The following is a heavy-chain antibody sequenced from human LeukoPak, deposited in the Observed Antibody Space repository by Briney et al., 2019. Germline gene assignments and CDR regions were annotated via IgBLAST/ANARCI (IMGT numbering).Heavy chain of an antibody. V-gene: IGHV1-69*01. J-gene: IGHJ4*02. CDR3: ARDLSYDSSGYYPNDY. D-gene: IGHD3-22*01. CDR1: GGTFSSYA. CDR2: IIPIFGTA. Sequence: ASVKVSCKASGGTFSSYAISWVRQAPGQGLEWMGGIIPIFGTANYAQKFQGRVTITADESTSTAYMELSSLRSEDTAVYYCARDLSYDSSGYYPNDYWGQGTQVTVSS.